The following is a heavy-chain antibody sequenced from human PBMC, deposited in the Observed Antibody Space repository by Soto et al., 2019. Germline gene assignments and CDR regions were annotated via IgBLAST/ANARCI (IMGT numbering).Heavy chain of an antibody. CDR3: ARDKEYVIRKDSGMDV. Sequence: GGSLRLSCAASGFTFSSYSMNWVRQAPGKGLEWVSSISSSSSYIYYADSVKGRFTISRDNAKNSLYLQMNSLRAEDTAVYYCARDKEYVIRKDSGMDVWGQGTTVTVSS. D-gene: IGHD2-8*01. J-gene: IGHJ6*02. V-gene: IGHV3-21*01. CDR1: GFTFSSYS. CDR2: ISSSSSYI.